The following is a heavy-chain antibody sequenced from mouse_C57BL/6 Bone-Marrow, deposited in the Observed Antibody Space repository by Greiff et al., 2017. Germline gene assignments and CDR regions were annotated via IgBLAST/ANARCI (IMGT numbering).Heavy chain of an antibody. D-gene: IGHD2-4*01. J-gene: IGHJ4*01. Sequence: EVQLVESGGGLVQPKGSLKLSCAASGFTFNTYAMHWVRQAPGKGLEWVARIRSKSSNYATYYADSVKDRFTISRDDSQSMLYLQMNNLKTEDTAMYYCMREGDYDLYYAMDYWGQGTSVTVSS. CDR2: IRSKSSNYAT. CDR1: GFTFNTYA. CDR3: MREGDYDLYYAMDY. V-gene: IGHV10-3*01.